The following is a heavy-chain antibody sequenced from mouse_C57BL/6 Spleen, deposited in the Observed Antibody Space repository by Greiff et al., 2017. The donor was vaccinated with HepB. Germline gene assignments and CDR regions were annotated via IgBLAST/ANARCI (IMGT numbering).Heavy chain of an antibody. CDR2: IYPGDGDT. CDR1: GYAFSSSW. J-gene: IGHJ3*01. Sequence: VQLQQSGPELVKPGASVKISCKASGYAFSSSWMNWVKQRPGKGLEWIGRIYPGDGDTNYNGKFKGKATLTADNSSSTAYMQLSSLTSEDSAVYCCATTVVAEGFAYWGQGTLVTVSA. V-gene: IGHV1-82*01. CDR3: ATTVVAEGFAY. D-gene: IGHD1-1*01.